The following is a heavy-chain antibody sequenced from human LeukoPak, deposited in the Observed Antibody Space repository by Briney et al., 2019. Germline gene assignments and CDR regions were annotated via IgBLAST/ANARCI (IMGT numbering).Heavy chain of an antibody. CDR2: INPNSGGT. D-gene: IGHD2-2*01. Sequence: ASVKVSCKASGYTFTGYYMHWVRQAPGQGLEWMGRINPNSGGTNYAQKFQGRVTMTRDTSISTAYMELSRLRSDDTAVYYCARGMSGYQLLTVDYWGQGTLVTVSS. J-gene: IGHJ4*02. CDR3: ARGMSGYQLLTVDY. CDR1: GYTFTGYY. V-gene: IGHV1-2*06.